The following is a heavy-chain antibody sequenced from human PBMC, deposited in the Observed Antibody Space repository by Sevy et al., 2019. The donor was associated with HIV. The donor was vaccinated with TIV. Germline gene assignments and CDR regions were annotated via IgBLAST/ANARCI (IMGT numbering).Heavy chain of an antibody. CDR1: GFTFGNYG. V-gene: IGHV3-33*01. D-gene: IGHD3-22*01. CDR3: ARGGDFNDRSAKRDFDY. CDR2: IWNDGSNK. Sequence: GGSLRLSCEASGFTFGNYGMHWVRQAPGKGLEGVAVIWNDGSNKYYADSVKGRFTISRDNSKNTLYLQMNSLRVEDTAVYFCARGGDFNDRSAKRDFDYWGQGTLVTVSS. J-gene: IGHJ4*02.